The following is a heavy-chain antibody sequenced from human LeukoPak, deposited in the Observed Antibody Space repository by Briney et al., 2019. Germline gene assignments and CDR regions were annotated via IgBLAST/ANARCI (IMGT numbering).Heavy chain of an antibody. CDR2: ILYDGNNK. J-gene: IGHJ6*02. Sequence: PGGSLRLSCAASGFTFSSYAMHWVRQAPGKGLEWVAVILYDGNNKYYADSVKGRFTISRDNSKKTLYLQMNSLRAEDTAVYYCARGRKYSYGTYYYGLDVWGQGTTVTVCS. D-gene: IGHD5-18*01. V-gene: IGHV3-30-3*01. CDR1: GFTFSSYA. CDR3: ARGRKYSYGTYYYGLDV.